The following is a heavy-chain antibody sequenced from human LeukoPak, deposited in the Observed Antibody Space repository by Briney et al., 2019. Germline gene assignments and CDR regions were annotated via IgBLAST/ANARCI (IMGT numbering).Heavy chain of an antibody. CDR3: ARDLPLGSLGGSTFDS. CDR2: INPNSGGT. J-gene: IGHJ4*02. V-gene: IGHV1-2*02. D-gene: IGHD2-15*01. CDR1: GYTFTGHY. Sequence: ASVKVSCKASGYTFTGHYMHWVRQAPGQGLEWMGWINPNSGGTSYAQNFQGRVTMTRDTSINTAYMEVSRLRSDDTAVYYCARDLPLGSLGGSTFDSWGQGTLVTVSS.